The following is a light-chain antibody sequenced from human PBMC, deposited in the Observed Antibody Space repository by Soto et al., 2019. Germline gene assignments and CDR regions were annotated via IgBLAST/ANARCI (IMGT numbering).Light chain of an antibody. V-gene: IGLV1-40*01. CDR2: GNT. CDR3: QSYDNRLRAV. CDR1: GSNIGAGYN. J-gene: IGLJ1*01. Sequence: QSVLTQPSSVSGDPGQTVTIPCTGGGSNIGAGYNVHWYQQLPGTAPKLLIHGNTNRPSGVPDRFSGSKSGTSASLAITGLQVEDEGNYYCQSYDNRLRAVFGTGTKVTVL.